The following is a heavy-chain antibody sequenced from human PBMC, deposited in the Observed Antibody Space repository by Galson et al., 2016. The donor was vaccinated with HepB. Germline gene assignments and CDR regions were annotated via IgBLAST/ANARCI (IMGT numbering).Heavy chain of an antibody. CDR2: IRKKANSNTT. CDR3: ARVTSFVRYIGTLDL. Sequence: SLRLSCAASGFTFSDHYMDWVRQAPGKGLEWVGRIRKKANSNTTEYGASVKGRFSVSRDDSKDALYLQMNSLKSEDTAVYYCARVTSFVRYIGTLDLWGHGTLVTVSS. V-gene: IGHV3-72*01. J-gene: IGHJ3*01. CDR1: GFTFSDHY. D-gene: IGHD2/OR15-2a*01.